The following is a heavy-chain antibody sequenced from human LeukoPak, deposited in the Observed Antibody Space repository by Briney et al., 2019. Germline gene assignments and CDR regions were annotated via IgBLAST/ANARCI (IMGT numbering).Heavy chain of an antibody. CDR3: AKGDRLIAVAGTIGY. CDR2: ISYDGSNK. Sequence: GGSLRLSCAASGFTFSSYAMSWVRQAPGKGLEWVAVISYDGSNKYYADSVKGRFTISRDNSKNTLYLQMNSLRAEDTAVYYCAKGDRLIAVAGTIGYWGQGTLVTVSS. D-gene: IGHD6-19*01. CDR1: GFTFSSYA. V-gene: IGHV3-30*18. J-gene: IGHJ4*02.